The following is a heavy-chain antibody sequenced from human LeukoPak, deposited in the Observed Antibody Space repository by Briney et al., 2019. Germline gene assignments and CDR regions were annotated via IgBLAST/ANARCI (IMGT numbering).Heavy chain of an antibody. Sequence: GGSLRLSCAASRFTFSSYGMSWVRQAPGKGLEWVSSISGSGGSTYYADSVKGRFTISRDNSKNTLYLQMNSLKAEDTAVYYCAKNRDGYNNGMDVWGQGTTVTDSS. CDR2: ISGSGGST. J-gene: IGHJ6*02. CDR1: RFTFSSYG. CDR3: AKNRDGYNNGMDV. V-gene: IGHV3-23*01. D-gene: IGHD5-24*01.